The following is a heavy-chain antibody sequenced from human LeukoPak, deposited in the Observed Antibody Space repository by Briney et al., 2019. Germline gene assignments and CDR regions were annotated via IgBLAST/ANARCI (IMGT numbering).Heavy chain of an antibody. CDR1: GFTFSSYS. CDR2: ISSSSSYI. D-gene: IGHD4-11*01. J-gene: IGHJ6*03. CDR3: ARADAYSNYLHYYYYMDV. V-gene: IGHV3-21*01. Sequence: GSLRLSCAASGFTFSSYSMNWVRQAPGKGLEWVSSISSSSSYIYYADSVKGRFTIPRDNAKNSLYLQMNSLRAEDTAVYYCARADAYSNYLHYYYYMDVWGKGTTVTVSS.